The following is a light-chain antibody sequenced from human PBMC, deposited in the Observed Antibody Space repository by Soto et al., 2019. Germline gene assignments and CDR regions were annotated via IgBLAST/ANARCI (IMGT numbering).Light chain of an antibody. Sequence: DGVLIQSPLSLPVTPGEAASISCRSSQSLLHSNGYNYMDWYVQKPGQSPQLLIYLTSNRASGGPARLSGSESGTESTLNSSRAEAEEVGLYYCMQALEMPLTFGGGTKVEI. CDR1: QSLLHSNGYNY. CDR2: LTS. V-gene: IGKV2-28*01. J-gene: IGKJ4*02. CDR3: MQALEMPLT.